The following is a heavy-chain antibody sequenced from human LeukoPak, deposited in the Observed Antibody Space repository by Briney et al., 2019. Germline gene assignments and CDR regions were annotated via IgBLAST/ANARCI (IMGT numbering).Heavy chain of an antibody. CDR3: AKDPSGYCSGGSCYSGWFDP. D-gene: IGHD2-15*01. CDR1: GFTFSSYA. CDR2: ISGSGGST. V-gene: IGHV3-23*01. J-gene: IGHJ5*02. Sequence: GGSLRLSCAASGFTFSSYAMSWVRQAPGKGLEWVSAISGSGGSTYFADSVKGRFTISRDNSKNTLYLQMNSLRAEDTAVYYCAKDPSGYCSGGSCYSGWFDPWGQGTLVTVSS.